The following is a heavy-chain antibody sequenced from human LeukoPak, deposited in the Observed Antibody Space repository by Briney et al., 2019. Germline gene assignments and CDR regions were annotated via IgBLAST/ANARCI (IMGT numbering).Heavy chain of an antibody. CDR3: ARGGTMVRGVRTTRAFDI. CDR2: INHSGST. Sequence: PSETLSLTCAVYGGSFSGYYWSRIRRPPGKGLEWIGEINHSGSTNYNPSLKSRVTISVDTSKNQFSLKLSSVTAADTAVYYCARGGTMVRGVRTTRAFDIWGQGTMVTVSS. V-gene: IGHV4-34*01. J-gene: IGHJ3*02. D-gene: IGHD3-10*01. CDR1: GGSFSGYY.